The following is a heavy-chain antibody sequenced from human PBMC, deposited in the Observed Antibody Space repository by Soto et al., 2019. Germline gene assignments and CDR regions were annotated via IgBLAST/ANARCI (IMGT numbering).Heavy chain of an antibody. CDR2: INPSNGYT. CDR3: ARDGTSSSWPQPFDY. J-gene: IGHJ4*02. D-gene: IGHD6-13*01. Sequence: ASVKVSCKASGYTFSSYYMNWVRQAPGQGLEWMGRINPSNGYTTYAQRLLGRVTMTTDTSTSTAYMELRSLTSDDTAVYYCARDGTSSSWPQPFDYRGQGTLVTVSS. CDR1: GYTFSSYY. V-gene: IGHV1-18*04.